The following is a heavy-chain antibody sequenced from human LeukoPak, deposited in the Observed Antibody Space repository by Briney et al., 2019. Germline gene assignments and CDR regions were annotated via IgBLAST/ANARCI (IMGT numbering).Heavy chain of an antibody. D-gene: IGHD3-16*01. CDR1: GFTFSSYD. CDR3: ARVASITFGGVMVIDEYFQH. J-gene: IGHJ1*01. Sequence: PGGSLRLSCAASGFTFSSYDIHWVRQAPGKGLEWVAVISYDGSNKYYADSVKGRFTISRDNSKNTLYLQMSSLRAEDTAVYYCARVASITFGGVMVIDEYFQHWGQGTLVTVSS. V-gene: IGHV3-30-3*01. CDR2: ISYDGSNK.